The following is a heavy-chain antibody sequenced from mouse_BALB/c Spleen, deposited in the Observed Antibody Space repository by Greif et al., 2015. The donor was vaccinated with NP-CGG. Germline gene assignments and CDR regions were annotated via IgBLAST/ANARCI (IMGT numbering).Heavy chain of an antibody. CDR3: ARQYGYDEAMDY. Sequence: QVQLKESGPGLVAPSQSLSITCTISGFSLTSYGVHWVRQPPGKGLGWLVVIWSDGSTTYNSALKSRLSISKDNSKSQVFLKMNSLQTDDTAMYYCARQYGYDEAMDYWGQGTSVTVSS. J-gene: IGHJ4*01. D-gene: IGHD2-2*01. CDR1: GFSLTSYG. V-gene: IGHV2-6-1*01. CDR2: IWSDGST.